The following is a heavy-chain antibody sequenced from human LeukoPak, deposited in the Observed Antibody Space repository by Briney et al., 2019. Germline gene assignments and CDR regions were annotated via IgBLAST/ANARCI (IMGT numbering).Heavy chain of an antibody. J-gene: IGHJ5*02. CDR3: ALSSSWSQYNWFDP. CDR2: IYYSGST. V-gene: IGHV4-59*01. CDR1: GGSISSYY. Sequence: PSETLSLTCTVSGGSISSYYWSWIRQPPGKGLEWVGYIYYSGSTNYNPSLKSRVTISVDTSKNQFSLKLSSVTAADTAVYYCALSSSWSQYNWFDPWGQGTLVTVSS. D-gene: IGHD6-13*01.